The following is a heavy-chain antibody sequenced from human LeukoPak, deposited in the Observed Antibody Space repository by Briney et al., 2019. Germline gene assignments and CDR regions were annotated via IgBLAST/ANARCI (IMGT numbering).Heavy chain of an antibody. D-gene: IGHD1-26*01. J-gene: IGHJ4*02. CDR2: ISSYGGST. CDR1: GFTFSSFA. V-gene: IGHV3-64*01. Sequence: PGGSLRLSCAASGFTFSSFAMHWVRQAPGKGLEYVSAISSYGGSTYYANSVKGRFTVSRDNSKNTLYLQMGSLRAEDMAVYYCARVAPGPWELRPLDYWGQGTLVTVSS. CDR3: ARVAPGPWELRPLDY.